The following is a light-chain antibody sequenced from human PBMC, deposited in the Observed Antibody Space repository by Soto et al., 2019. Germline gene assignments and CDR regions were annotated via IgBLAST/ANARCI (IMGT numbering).Light chain of an antibody. J-gene: IGKJ1*01. CDR1: QSVSSY. CDR2: AAS. CDR3: QQYYSYPRT. Sequence: DIQLTQAPSFLSASAGDRVSIPCRASQSVSSYLAWYQQKPGRAPKLLIYAASTLQSGVPSRFSGSGSGTEFTLTITSLQPEDFATYYCQQYYSYPRTFGQGTKVDI. V-gene: IGKV1-9*01.